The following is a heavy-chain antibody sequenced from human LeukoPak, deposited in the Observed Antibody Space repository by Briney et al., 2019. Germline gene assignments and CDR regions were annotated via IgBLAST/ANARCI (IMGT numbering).Heavy chain of an antibody. CDR1: GFTFSSYS. V-gene: IGHV3-21*01. D-gene: IGHD3-10*01. Sequence: GGSLRLSCAASGFTFSSYSMNWVRQAPGKGLEWVSSISSSSSYIYYADSVKGRFTISRDNAKNSLYLQMNSLRAEDTAVYYCARERTSTMVRGVMGYNWFDPWGQGTLVTVSS. CDR3: ARERTSTMVRGVMGYNWFDP. J-gene: IGHJ5*02. CDR2: ISSSSSYI.